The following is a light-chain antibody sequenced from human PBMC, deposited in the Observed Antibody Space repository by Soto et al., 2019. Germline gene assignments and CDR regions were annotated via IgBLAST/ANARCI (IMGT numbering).Light chain of an antibody. Sequence: QSALTQPASVSGSPGQSIAISCTGTSSDFGGYNYVSWYQQYPGKAPKLLIYDVNIRPSGVSNRFSGSKSGNTASLTISGLQAADEADYYCSSNSGSSAVGFGGGTKVTGL. CDR3: SSNSGSSAVG. V-gene: IGLV2-14*01. J-gene: IGLJ3*02. CDR1: SSDFGGYNY. CDR2: DVN.